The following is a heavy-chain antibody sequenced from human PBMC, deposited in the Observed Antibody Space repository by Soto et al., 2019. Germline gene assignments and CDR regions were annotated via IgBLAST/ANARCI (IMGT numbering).Heavy chain of an antibody. CDR1: GGSFSGYY. J-gene: IGHJ4*02. CDR2: INHSGST. Sequence: SETLSLTCAVYGGSFSGYYWSWIRQPPGKGLEWIGEINHSGSTNYNPSLKSRVTISVDTSKNQFSLKLSSVTAADTAVYYCARGGKDIVVVPAAPNGYYFDYWGQGTLVTVSS. V-gene: IGHV4-34*01. CDR3: ARGGKDIVVVPAAPNGYYFDY. D-gene: IGHD2-2*01.